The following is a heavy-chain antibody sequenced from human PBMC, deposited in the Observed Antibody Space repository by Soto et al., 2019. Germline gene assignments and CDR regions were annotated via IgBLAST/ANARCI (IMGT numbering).Heavy chain of an antibody. D-gene: IGHD6-25*01. CDR1: GFTFSDFA. J-gene: IGHJ5*02. CDR3: ARQGNRASGAAANDFIT. V-gene: IGHV3-23*01. Sequence: GGSLRLSCAASGFTFSDFAFSWVRQAPGKGLEWVSAISPLGDYIYYADSVRGRFTFSRDNSRNTLYLHMKGLRVDDAARYYCARQGNRASGAAANDFITWGQGALVTVSS. CDR2: ISPLGDYI.